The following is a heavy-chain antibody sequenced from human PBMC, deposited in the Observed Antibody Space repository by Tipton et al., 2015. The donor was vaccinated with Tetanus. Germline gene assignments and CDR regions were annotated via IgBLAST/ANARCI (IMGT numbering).Heavy chain of an antibody. CDR1: GGSISSYY. Sequence: TLSLTCTVSGGSISSYYWSWIRQPPGKGLEWIGYIYYSGSTNYNPSLKSRVTISVDTSKNQFSLKLSSVTAADTAVYYCARSLLWCGELFYGMDVWGQGTTVTVSS. CDR3: ARSLLWCGELFYGMDV. D-gene: IGHD3-10*01. V-gene: IGHV4-59*01. J-gene: IGHJ6*02. CDR2: IYYSGST.